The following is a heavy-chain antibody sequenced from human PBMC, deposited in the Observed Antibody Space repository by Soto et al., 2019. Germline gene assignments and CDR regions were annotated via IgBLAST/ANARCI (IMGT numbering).Heavy chain of an antibody. CDR2: ISSSSSYI. CDR3: ARDVRDSSSWERAPP. V-gene: IGHV3-21*01. D-gene: IGHD6-6*01. Sequence: GGSLRLSCAASGFTFSSYSMNWVRQAPGKGLEWVSSISSSSSYIYYADSVKGRFTISRDNAKNSLYLQMNSLRAEDTAVYYCARDVRDSSSWERAPPWGQGTLVTVSS. J-gene: IGHJ5*02. CDR1: GFTFSSYS.